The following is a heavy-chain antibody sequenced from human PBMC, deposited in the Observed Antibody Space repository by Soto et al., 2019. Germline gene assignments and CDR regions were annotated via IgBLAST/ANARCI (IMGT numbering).Heavy chain of an antibody. V-gene: IGHV3-74*01. CDR1: GFHFIKYW. D-gene: IGHD2-15*01. CDR3: GRSYCSGDTCYYVWFDY. Sequence: PGGSLRLSCAASGFHFIKYWMHWVRQAPGKGRVWVSGINSDGSSTRYADPVKGRFTVSRDNGNNTLYLQMTSLRAEDTAMYYCGRSYCSGDTCYYVWFDYWGQGPRVTV. CDR2: INSDGSST. J-gene: IGHJ4*01.